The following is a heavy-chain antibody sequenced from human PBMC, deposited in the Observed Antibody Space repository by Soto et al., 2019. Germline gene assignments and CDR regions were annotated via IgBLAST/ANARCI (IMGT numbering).Heavy chain of an antibody. J-gene: IGHJ5*02. V-gene: IGHV1-2*02. CDR1: GYRFSDYY. Sequence: ASVKVSCKTSGYRFSDYYIHWVRRAPGQGLEWMGWINPDNGATNYEQDFQGRVTMTWDTSITTASMELSRLRPDDTAVYYCARSALVLRVYEPTADWFDPWGQGTLVTVSS. CDR2: INPDNGAT. CDR3: ARSALVLRVYEPTADWFDP. D-gene: IGHD3-22*01.